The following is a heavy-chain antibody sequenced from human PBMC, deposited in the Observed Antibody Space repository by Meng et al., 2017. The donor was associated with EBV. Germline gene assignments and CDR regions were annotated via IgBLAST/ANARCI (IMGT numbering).Heavy chain of an antibody. J-gene: IGHJ4*02. CDR1: EFTFTSAW. CDR3: TTDEGGSRF. V-gene: IGHV3-15*01. CDR2: IRSQVDGRTA. Sequence: EVQLGACGGGLVKPGESLKLSCAASEFTFTSAWMNWVRQAPGKGLEWVGRIRSQVDGRTADYSAPVKGRFTISRDDSKHTLYLQMNSLKIEDSAVYYCTTDEGGSRFWGQGTLVTVSS. D-gene: IGHD1-26*01.